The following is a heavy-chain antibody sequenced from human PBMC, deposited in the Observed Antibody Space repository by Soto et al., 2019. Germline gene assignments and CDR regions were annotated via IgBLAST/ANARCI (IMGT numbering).Heavy chain of an antibody. Sequence: GGSLRLSCAASGFSFSTYAMSWVRQAPGKGLEWVSGISGSGSTTYYADSVKGRFTISRDNSKNTLYLQMNSLRAEDTAVYYCARDPNVGVVVPAAIGWFDPWGQGTLVSVAS. CDR2: ISGSGSTT. CDR3: ARDPNVGVVVPAAIGWFDP. J-gene: IGHJ5*02. CDR1: GFSFSTYA. D-gene: IGHD2-2*01. V-gene: IGHV3-23*01.